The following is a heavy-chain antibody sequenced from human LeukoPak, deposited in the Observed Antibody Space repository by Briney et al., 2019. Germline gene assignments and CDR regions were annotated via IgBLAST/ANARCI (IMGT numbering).Heavy chain of an antibody. J-gene: IGHJ4*02. Sequence: KPSETLSLTCTVSGGSISSYFWTWIRQPPGKGLEWIGYIYYSGSTNYTNYNPSLKSRVTVSVDTSKNRFSLRLSSVTAADTAVYYSARLASGSYGPLTPFDYWGQGTLVTVSS. CDR2: IYYSGSTNYT. D-gene: IGHD1-26*01. CDR1: GGSISSYF. V-gene: IGHV4-59*08. CDR3: ARLASGSYGPLTPFDY.